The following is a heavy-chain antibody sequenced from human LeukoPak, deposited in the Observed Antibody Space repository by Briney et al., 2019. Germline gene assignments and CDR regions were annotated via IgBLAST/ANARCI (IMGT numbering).Heavy chain of an antibody. CDR1: GGSIRSPNYY. J-gene: IGHJ3*02. CDR2: IYYSGST. Sequence: SETLSLTCSVSGGSIRSPNYYWGWIRQPPGKGLEWIGYIYYSGSTYYNPSLKSRVTISVDTSKNQFSLKLSSVTAADTAVYYCARSIYDFWSGYSLGAFDIWGQGTMVTVSS. CDR3: ARSIYDFWSGYSLGAFDI. D-gene: IGHD3-3*01. V-gene: IGHV4-30-4*08.